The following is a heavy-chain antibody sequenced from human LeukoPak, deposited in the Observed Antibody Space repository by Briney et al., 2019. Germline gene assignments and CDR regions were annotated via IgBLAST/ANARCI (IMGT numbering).Heavy chain of an antibody. CDR1: EFTFSSYS. V-gene: IGHV3-48*01. Sequence: GGSLRLSCAASEFTFSSYSMNWVRQAPGKGLEWVSYITNSGNSKSYADSVKGRFTISRDNTKNSLNLQMNSLRTEDTAVYYCATYCGGDCYSPHDAFDIWGQGTMVTVSS. D-gene: IGHD2-21*02. CDR2: ITNSGNSK. CDR3: ATYCGGDCYSPHDAFDI. J-gene: IGHJ3*02.